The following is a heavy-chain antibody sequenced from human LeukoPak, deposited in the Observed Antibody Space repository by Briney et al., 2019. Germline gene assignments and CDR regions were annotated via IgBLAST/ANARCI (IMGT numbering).Heavy chain of an antibody. D-gene: IGHD3-22*01. CDR2: IYYSGST. Sequence: SQTLSLTCTVSGGSFSSGDYYWSWIRQPPGKGLEWIGYIYYSGSTYYNPSLKSRVTISVDTSKNQFSLKLSTVTAADTAVYYCARGPSRDSSGYYFPSEGAFDIWGQGTMVTVSS. J-gene: IGHJ3*02. V-gene: IGHV4-30-4*01. CDR1: GGSFSSGDYY. CDR3: ARGPSRDSSGYYFPSEGAFDI.